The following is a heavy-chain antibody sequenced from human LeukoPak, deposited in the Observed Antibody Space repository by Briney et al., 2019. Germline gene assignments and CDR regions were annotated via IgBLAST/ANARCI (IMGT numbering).Heavy chain of an antibody. CDR1: VFTFSSYA. D-gene: IGHD6-19*01. Sequence: PGGSLRLSCASSVFTFSSYAMSWVRQAPGKGLEWVAAISGSGCSTYYADSVKGRFTISRDNSKNTLYLQMNSLRAEDTAVYYCAKDAIRTLGIAVAGTTLYFDYWGQGTLVTVSS. V-gene: IGHV3-23*01. J-gene: IGHJ4*02. CDR2: ISGSGCST. CDR3: AKDAIRTLGIAVAGTTLYFDY.